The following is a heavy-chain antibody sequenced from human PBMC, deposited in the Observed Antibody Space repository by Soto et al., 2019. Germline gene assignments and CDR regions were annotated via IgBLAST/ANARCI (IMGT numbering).Heavy chain of an antibody. J-gene: IGHJ4*02. CDR1: GFTFSSFA. V-gene: IGHV3-23*01. D-gene: IGHD1-26*01. Sequence: EVQLLESGGGLVQPGGSLRLSCAASGFTFSSFAMNWVRQAPGKGLEWVSGVSGSGGSTYYADSVKGRFTISRDKAKNTLDLQMNSLRAEDTAVYYCAKENSWSYYVGADYWGQGTLVTVSS. CDR2: VSGSGGST. CDR3: AKENSWSYYVGADY.